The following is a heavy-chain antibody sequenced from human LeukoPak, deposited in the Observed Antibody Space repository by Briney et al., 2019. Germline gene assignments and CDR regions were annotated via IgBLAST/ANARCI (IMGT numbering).Heavy chain of an antibody. CDR3: ASRGTNGEQYYYYGMDV. Sequence: SETLSLTSAVYGGSFSGYYWSWIRQPPGKGLEWIGEINHSGSTNYNPSLKSRVTISVDTSKNQFSLKLTSVTAADTAVYYCASRGTNGEQYYYYGMDVWGQGTTVTVSS. CDR1: GGSFSGYY. V-gene: IGHV4-34*01. J-gene: IGHJ6*02. CDR2: INHSGST. D-gene: IGHD2-8*01.